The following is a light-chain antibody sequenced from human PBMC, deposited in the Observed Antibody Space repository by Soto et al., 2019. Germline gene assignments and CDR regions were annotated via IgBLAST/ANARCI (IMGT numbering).Light chain of an antibody. CDR2: AAY. Sequence: DIQMTQSPSSLSASVGDRVTITCRASQNIHTFLNWYQQKPGKAPKLLIYAAYILHSGVPSRFSGSGSGTDFTLTISSLQPEDFATYYCQESYSTPMYTFGPGTKLEI. CDR3: QESYSTPMYT. V-gene: IGKV1-39*01. J-gene: IGKJ2*01. CDR1: QNIHTF.